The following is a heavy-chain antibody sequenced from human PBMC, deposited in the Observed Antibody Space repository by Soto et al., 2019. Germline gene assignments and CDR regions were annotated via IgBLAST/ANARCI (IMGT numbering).Heavy chain of an antibody. CDR2: VTGDGTTT. D-gene: IGHD3-3*01. J-gene: IGHJ4*01. Sequence: RRLSCAVSGLTFSNFWMHWVRQAPGKGLVWVSRVTGDGTTTDYADSVKGRFTISRDNAKNTVFLQMNSLRAEDTAVYYCATLNSFGSDFWGHGTLVTVSS. CDR3: ATLNSFGSDF. V-gene: IGHV3-74*01. CDR1: GLTFSNFW.